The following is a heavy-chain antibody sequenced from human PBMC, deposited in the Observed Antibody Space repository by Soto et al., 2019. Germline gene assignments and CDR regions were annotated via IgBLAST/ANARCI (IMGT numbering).Heavy chain of an antibody. CDR3: ARDVSVNYYDSTYYYYAMDV. V-gene: IGHV1-69*13. D-gene: IGHD3-22*01. CDR2: IVPFFKGT. CDR1: GGTFSGDA. Sequence: GASVKVSCKASGGTFSGDAISWLRQAPGQGLEWMGQIVPFFKGTKYAQKFQGRVTITADDSTSTAFLDLSSLRSEDTAVYFCARDVSVNYYDSTYYYYAMDVWGQGTTVTVSS. J-gene: IGHJ6*02.